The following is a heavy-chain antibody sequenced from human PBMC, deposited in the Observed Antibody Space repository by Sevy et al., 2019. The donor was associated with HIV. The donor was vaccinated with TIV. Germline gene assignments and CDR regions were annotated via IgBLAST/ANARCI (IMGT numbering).Heavy chain of an antibody. J-gene: IGHJ4*02. D-gene: IGHD3-10*01. CDR2: ISYDGSQK. V-gene: IGHV3-30*18. CDR3: AKEGMPSGPRLRCFAELLYQFDF. Sequence: GGSLRLSCAASGFNFSSHGMHWVRQAPGKGLEWVAVISYDGSQKYYADSIKGRFTISRDNSKNTLCLQMNSLKREDTALYYLAKEGMPSGPRLRCFAELLYQFDFWGQGTLVTVSS. CDR1: GFNFSSHG.